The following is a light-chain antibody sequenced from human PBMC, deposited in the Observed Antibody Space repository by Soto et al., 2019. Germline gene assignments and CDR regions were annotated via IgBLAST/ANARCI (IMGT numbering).Light chain of an antibody. V-gene: IGKV1-5*03. CDR1: QTISSW. CDR3: QHYNSYSEA. J-gene: IGKJ1*01. CDR2: KAS. Sequence: DIQMTQSPSTLSGSVGDRVTITCRASQTISSWLAWYQQKPGKAPKLLIYKASTLKSGVPSRFSGSGSGTEFTLNITSLQPADFATYYCQHYNSYSEAFDQGTKV.